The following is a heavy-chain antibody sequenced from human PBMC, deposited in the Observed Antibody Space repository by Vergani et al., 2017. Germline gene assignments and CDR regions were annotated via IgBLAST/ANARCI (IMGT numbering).Heavy chain of an antibody. J-gene: IGHJ6*02. CDR3: ARDQGSSWGNNYYYYGMDV. Sequence: EVQLVESGGGLVKPGGSLRLSCAASGFTFSSYSMNWVRQAPGKGLEWVSSISSSSSYIYYADSVKGRFTISRDNAKNSLYLQMNSLRAEDTAVYYCARDQGSSWGNNYYYYGMDVWGQGP. CDR2: ISSSSSYI. CDR1: GFTFSSYS. V-gene: IGHV3-21*01. D-gene: IGHD6-13*01.